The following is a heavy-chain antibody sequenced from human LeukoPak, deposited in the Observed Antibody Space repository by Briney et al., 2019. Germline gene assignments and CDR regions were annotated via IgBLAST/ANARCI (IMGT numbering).Heavy chain of an antibody. D-gene: IGHD2-15*01. Sequence: GGSRRLTCTATGFSISSNYMSWVRQAPGKGLEWVSVIYSGGSTYYADSVKGRFTISRDNSKNTLYLQMNSLRAEDTAVYYCARDRGGSCLDTSFDYWGQGALVTVSS. V-gene: IGHV3-66*02. J-gene: IGHJ4*02. CDR2: IYSGGST. CDR1: GFSISSNY. CDR3: ARDRGGSCLDTSFDY.